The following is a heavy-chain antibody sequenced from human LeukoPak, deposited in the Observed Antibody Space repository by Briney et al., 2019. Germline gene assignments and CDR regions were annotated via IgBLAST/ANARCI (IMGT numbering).Heavy chain of an antibody. V-gene: IGHV4-59*01. J-gene: IGHJ3*02. CDR3: ARVWGNVDTARGRGAFDI. Sequence: SQTLSLTCTVSGGSISSYYWSWIRQPPGKGLEWIGYIYYSGSTNYNPSLKSRVTISVDTSKNQFSLKLSSVTAADTAVYYCARVWGNVDTARGRGAFDIWGQGTMVTVSS. CDR2: IYYSGST. D-gene: IGHD5-18*01. CDR1: GGSISSYY.